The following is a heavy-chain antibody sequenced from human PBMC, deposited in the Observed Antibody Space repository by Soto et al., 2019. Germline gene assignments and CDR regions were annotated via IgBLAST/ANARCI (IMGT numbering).Heavy chain of an antibody. Sequence: GGSLRLSCAASGFTFSSYGMHWVRQAPGKGLEWVAVIWYDGSNKYYADSVKGRFTISRDNSKNTLYLQMKSLRAEDTAVYYCAREGDGELELEDYWGQGTLVTVSS. J-gene: IGHJ4*02. CDR3: AREGDGELELEDY. CDR2: IWYDGSNK. D-gene: IGHD1-7*01. V-gene: IGHV3-33*01. CDR1: GFTFSSYG.